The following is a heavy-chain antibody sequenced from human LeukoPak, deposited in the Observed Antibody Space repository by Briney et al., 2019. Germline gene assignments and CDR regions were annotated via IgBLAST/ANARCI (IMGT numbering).Heavy chain of an antibody. CDR1: GFTFGDYA. Sequence: GGSLRLSCTASGFTFGDYAMSWVRQAPGKGLEWVGFIRSKAYGGTTEYAASVKGRFTISRDDSKSIAYLQMNSLKTEDTAVYYCAKDLYLSYWGQGTLVTVSS. CDR3: AKDLYLSY. V-gene: IGHV3-49*04. J-gene: IGHJ4*02. CDR2: IRSKAYGGTT. D-gene: IGHD2-2*02.